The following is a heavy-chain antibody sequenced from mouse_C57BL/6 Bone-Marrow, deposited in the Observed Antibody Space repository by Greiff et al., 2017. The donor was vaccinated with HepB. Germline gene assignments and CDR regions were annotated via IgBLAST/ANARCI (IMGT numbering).Heavy chain of an antibody. CDR3: ARNYYYGSSFDY. V-gene: IGHV2-2*01. Sequence: VQLQQSGPGLVQPSQSLSITCTVSGFSLTSYGVHWVRQSPGKGLEWLGVIWSGGSTDDNASFRSRLSISKDNSKSQVFVKMNSLQADDTAIYYCARNYYYGSSFDYWGQGPTLTVSS. D-gene: IGHD1-1*01. CDR2: IWSGGST. J-gene: IGHJ2*01. CDR1: GFSLTSYG.